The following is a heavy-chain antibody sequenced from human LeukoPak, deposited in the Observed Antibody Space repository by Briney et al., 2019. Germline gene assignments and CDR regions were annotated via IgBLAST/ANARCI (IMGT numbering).Heavy chain of an antibody. CDR2: IYYSGST. V-gene: IGHV4-39*01. D-gene: IGHD2-2*01. CDR1: GGSICSSSYY. J-gene: IGHJ5*02. CDR3: ASQRRYCSSTSCYWFDP. Sequence: SETLSLTCTVSGGSICSSSYYWGWIRQPPGKGLEWIGSIYYSGSTYYNPSLKSRVTISVDTSKNQFSLKLSSVTAADTAVYYCASQRRYCSSTSCYWFDPWGQGTLVTVSS.